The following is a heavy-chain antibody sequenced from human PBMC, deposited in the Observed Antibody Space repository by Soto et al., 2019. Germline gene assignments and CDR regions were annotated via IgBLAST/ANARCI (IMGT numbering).Heavy chain of an antibody. Sequence: SETLSLTCTVSGGSISSYYWSWIRQPPGKGLEWIGYIYYSGSTNYNPSLKSRVTISVDTSKNQFSLKLSSVTAADTAVYYCARGLPVLRFLEWSRPYYYMDVWGKGTTVTVSS. CDR3: ARGLPVLRFLEWSRPYYYMDV. CDR2: IYYSGST. D-gene: IGHD3-3*01. J-gene: IGHJ6*03. CDR1: GGSISSYY. V-gene: IGHV4-59*12.